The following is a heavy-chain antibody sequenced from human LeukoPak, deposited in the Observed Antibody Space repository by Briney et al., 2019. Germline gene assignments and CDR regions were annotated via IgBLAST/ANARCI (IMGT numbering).Heavy chain of an antibody. CDR3: ANPARDFADSGAITW. Sequence: SETLSLTRAVYGGSFSYYYWSWIRQPPGKGLEWIGEINHSGITNYNPSLKSRVTISADTSKNQFSLKLTSVTAADTAVYYCANPARDFADSGAITWWGQGTLVTVSS. V-gene: IGHV4-34*01. J-gene: IGHJ4*02. D-gene: IGHD4-17*01. CDR1: GGSFSYYY. CDR2: INHSGIT.